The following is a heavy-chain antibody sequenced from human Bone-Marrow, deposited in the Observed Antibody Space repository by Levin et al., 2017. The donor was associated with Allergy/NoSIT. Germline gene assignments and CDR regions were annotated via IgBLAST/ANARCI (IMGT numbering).Heavy chain of an antibody. CDR1: GFTFSSYA. V-gene: IGHV3-30-3*01. CDR2: ISYDGSNK. D-gene: IGHD3-10*01. J-gene: IGHJ2*01. CDR3: ARDAYGSGSYYPNWYFDL. Sequence: LAGGSLRLSCAASGFTFSSYAMHWVRQAPGKGLEWVAVISYDGSNKYYADSVKGRFTISRDNSKNTLYLQMNSLRAEDTAVYYCARDAYGSGSYYPNWYFDLWGRGTLVTVSS.